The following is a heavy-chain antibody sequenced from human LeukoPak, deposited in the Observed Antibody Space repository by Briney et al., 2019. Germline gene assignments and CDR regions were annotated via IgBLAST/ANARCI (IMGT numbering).Heavy chain of an antibody. J-gene: IGHJ6*02. D-gene: IGHD2-15*01. Sequence: GGSLRLSCAASGFTFSSYSMNWVRQAPGKGLEWVSSISSSSSYIYYADSVKGRFTISRDNAKNSLYLQMNSLRAEDTAVYYCARDIVVVVAAESYYYYGMDVWGQGTTVTVSS. CDR3: ARDIVVVVAAESYYYYGMDV. CDR1: GFTFSSYS. V-gene: IGHV3-21*01. CDR2: ISSSSSYI.